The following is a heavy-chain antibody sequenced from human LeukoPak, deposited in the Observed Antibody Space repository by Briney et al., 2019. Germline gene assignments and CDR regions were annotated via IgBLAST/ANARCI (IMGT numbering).Heavy chain of an antibody. J-gene: IGHJ5*02. CDR1: GGSISNNH. V-gene: IGHV4-59*08. Sequence: SETLSLTCTVSGGSISNNHWGWIRQPPGKGLEWIGYVHYTGYTSYNPSLKSRVTMSVDTSKNRFSLKLSSVTAVDTAVYYCARMVGYSSSWYNWFDPWGQGTLVTVSS. CDR2: VHYTGYT. D-gene: IGHD6-13*01. CDR3: ARMVGYSSSWYNWFDP.